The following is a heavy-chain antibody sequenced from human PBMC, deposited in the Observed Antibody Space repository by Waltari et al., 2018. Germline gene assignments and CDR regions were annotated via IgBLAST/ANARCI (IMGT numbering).Heavy chain of an antibody. CDR1: GGSFSGYY. D-gene: IGHD2-21*02. CDR3: ARGPFVVVTAADAFDI. Sequence: QVQLQQWGAGLLKPSETLSLTCAVYGGSFSGYYWRWLRQHPGKGLEWIGEINHSGSTNYNPSLKSRVTISVDTSKNQFSLKLSSVTAADTAVYYCARGPFVVVTAADAFDIWGQGTMVTVSS. J-gene: IGHJ3*02. V-gene: IGHV4-34*01. CDR2: INHSGST.